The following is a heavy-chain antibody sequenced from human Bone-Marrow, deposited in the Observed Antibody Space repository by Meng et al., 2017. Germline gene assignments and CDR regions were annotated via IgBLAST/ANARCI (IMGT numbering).Heavy chain of an antibody. CDR3: ARVEKNYDFWSGYSDYYYGMDV. V-gene: IGHV3-30*01. J-gene: IGHJ6*02. CDR1: GFTFSSYA. D-gene: IGHD3-3*01. CDR2: ISYDGSNK. Sequence: GESLKISCAASGFTFSSYAMHWVRQAPGKGLEWVAVISYDGSNKYYADSVKGRFTISRDNSKNTLYLQMNSLGAEDTAVYYCARVEKNYDFWSGYSDYYYGMDVWGQGTTVTVSS.